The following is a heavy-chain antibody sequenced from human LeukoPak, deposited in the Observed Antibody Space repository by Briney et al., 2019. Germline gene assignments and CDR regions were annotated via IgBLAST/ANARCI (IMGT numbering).Heavy chain of an antibody. J-gene: IGHJ6*02. V-gene: IGHV1-18*01. CDR3: AGETLYGDSEYEPMTVDYYGMDV. CDR1: GYTFTSYG. D-gene: IGHD4-17*01. Sequence: GASVKVSCKASGYTFTSYGISWVRQAPGQGLEWMGWISAYNGNTNYAQKLQGRVTMTTDTSTSTAYMELRSLRSDDTAVYYCAGETLYGDSEYEPMTVDYYGMDVWGQGTTVTVSS. CDR2: ISAYNGNT.